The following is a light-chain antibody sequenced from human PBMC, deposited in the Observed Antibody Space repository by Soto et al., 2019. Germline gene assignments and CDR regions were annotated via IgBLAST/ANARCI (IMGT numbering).Light chain of an antibody. Sequence: QSVLTQPRSVSGSAGPSVTISCTGTCSDVGGYNYVSWYHQHPGKAPTLLIYDVRRRPSGVPDRFSVSKSVNTASLTIYGLQAEDEADYYCCCYAGSYTFEFGGGTK. CDR1: CSDVGGYNY. CDR2: DVR. CDR3: CCYAGSYTFE. V-gene: IGLV2-11*01. J-gene: IGLJ3*02.